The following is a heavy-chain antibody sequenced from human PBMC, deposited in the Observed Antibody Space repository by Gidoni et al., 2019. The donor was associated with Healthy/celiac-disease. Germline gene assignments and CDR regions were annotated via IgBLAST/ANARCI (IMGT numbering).Heavy chain of an antibody. V-gene: IGHV4-31*03. CDR3: AKAARIPEGDAFDI. CDR1: GGSISSGGYY. J-gene: IGHJ3*02. Sequence: VQLQESGPGLGKPSQTLSPTRTVSGGSISSGGYYWSWIRQHPGKGLEWIGYIYYSGSTYYNPSLKSRVTISVDTSKNQFSLKLSSVTAADTAVYYCAKAARIPEGDAFDIWGQGTMVTVSS. D-gene: IGHD2-21*01. CDR2: IYYSGST.